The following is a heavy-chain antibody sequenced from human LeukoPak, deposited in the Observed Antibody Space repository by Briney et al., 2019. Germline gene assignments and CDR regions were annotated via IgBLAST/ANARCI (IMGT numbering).Heavy chain of an antibody. V-gene: IGHV1-2*02. CDR3: ARDGFRYSGNYYYDY. D-gene: IGHD1-26*01. Sequence: ASVKVSCKASGGTFSSYAISWVRQAPGQGLEWMGWIKPNSGDTKFAQKFQGRVTMTRDTSISTTYMQLSSLRPDDTAVYYCARDGFRYSGNYYYDYWGQGTLVTVSS. CDR1: GGTFSSYA. CDR2: IKPNSGDT. J-gene: IGHJ4*02.